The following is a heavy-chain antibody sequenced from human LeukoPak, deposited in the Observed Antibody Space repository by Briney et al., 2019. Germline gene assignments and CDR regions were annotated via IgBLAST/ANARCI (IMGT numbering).Heavy chain of an antibody. D-gene: IGHD1-26*01. V-gene: IGHV3-23*01. CDR3: AKAHGGSYHSGID. CDR2: ISGSGGST. J-gene: IGHJ4*02. CDR1: GFTFTSYA. Sequence: GGSLRLTCAASGFTFTSYAMNWVRQAPGKGMEWVSGISGSGGSTYYADSVKGRFSISRDNFKNTLYLQLNSLRVEDTAVYFCAKAHGGSYHSGIDWGQGTLVIVSS.